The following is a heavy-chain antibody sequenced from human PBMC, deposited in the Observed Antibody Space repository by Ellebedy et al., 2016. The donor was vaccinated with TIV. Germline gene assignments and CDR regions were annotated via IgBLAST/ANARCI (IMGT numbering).Heavy chain of an antibody. CDR1: GGSISRSSYY. J-gene: IGHJ3*02. V-gene: IGHV4-39*01. Sequence: MPSETLSLTCTVSGGSISRSSYYLGWIRQPPGKGLEWIGSIYYSGSTYYNPSLKSRVTISVDTSKNQFSLKLSSVTAADTAVYYCARMGSGGDIFDAFDIWGQGTMVTVSS. D-gene: IGHD2-15*01. CDR3: ARMGSGGDIFDAFDI. CDR2: IYYSGST.